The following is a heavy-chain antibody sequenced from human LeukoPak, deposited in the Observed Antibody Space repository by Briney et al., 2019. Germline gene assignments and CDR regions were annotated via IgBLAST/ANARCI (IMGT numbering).Heavy chain of an antibody. Sequence: PGGSLRLSCAASGFTVSSNYMSWVRQAPGKGLEWVSVIYSGGSTYYADSVKGRFTISRDNSKNTLYLQMNSLRAEDTAVYYCARVAASPNEYFQHWGQGTLVTVSS. J-gene: IGHJ1*01. V-gene: IGHV3-53*01. CDR3: ARVAASPNEYFQH. CDR2: IYSGGST. D-gene: IGHD2-15*01. CDR1: GFTVSSNY.